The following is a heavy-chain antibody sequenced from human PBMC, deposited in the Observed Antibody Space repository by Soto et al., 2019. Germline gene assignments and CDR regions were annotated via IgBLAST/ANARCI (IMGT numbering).Heavy chain of an antibody. D-gene: IGHD6-13*01. CDR1: GYTFTGYY. Sequence: ASVKVSCKASGYTFTGYYMHWVRQAPGQGLEWMGWINPNSGGTNYAQKFQGWVTMTRDTSISTAYMELSRLRSDDTAVYYCARGGSSSWYGDFDYWGQGTLVTVSS. CDR3: ARGGSSSWYGDFDY. CDR2: INPNSGGT. V-gene: IGHV1-2*04. J-gene: IGHJ4*02.